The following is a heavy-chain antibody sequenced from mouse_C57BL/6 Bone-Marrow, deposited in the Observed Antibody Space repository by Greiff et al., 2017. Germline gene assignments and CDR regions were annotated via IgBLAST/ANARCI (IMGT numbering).Heavy chain of an antibody. CDR2: ISNGGGST. CDR1: GFTFSDYY. Sequence: DVKLVESGGGLVQPGGSLKLSCAASGFTFSDYYMYWVRQTPEKRLEWVAYISNGGGSTYYPDTVKGRFTISRDNAKNTLYLQMSRLKSEDTAMYYCARGDYYGSSSFWYFDVWGTGTTVTVSS. D-gene: IGHD1-1*01. J-gene: IGHJ1*03. CDR3: ARGDYYGSSSFWYFDV. V-gene: IGHV5-12*01.